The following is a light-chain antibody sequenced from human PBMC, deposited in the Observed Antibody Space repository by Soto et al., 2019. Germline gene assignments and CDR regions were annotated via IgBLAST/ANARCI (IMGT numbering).Light chain of an antibody. J-gene: IGKJ4*01. CDR1: QSISSW. V-gene: IGKV1-5*03. Sequence: DIQMTQSPSTLSASVGDRVTITCRASQSISSWLAWYQQKPGKAPKLLIYKASSLESGVPSRFSGSGSGTEFTLTISSLQPDDFATYYCQQYNSYPHTFRGGTKVEIK. CDR3: QQYNSYPHT. CDR2: KAS.